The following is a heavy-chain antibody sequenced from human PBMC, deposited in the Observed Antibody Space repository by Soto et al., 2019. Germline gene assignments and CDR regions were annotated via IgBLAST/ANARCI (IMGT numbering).Heavy chain of an antibody. D-gene: IGHD3-10*01. Sequence: SETLSLTCAVSGGSISSGGYSWSWIRQPPGKGLEWIGYIYHSGSTYYNPSLKSRVTISVDRSKNQFSLKLSSVTAAGTAVYYCARVSGIYYYGMDVWGQGTTVTVSS. CDR3: ARVSGIYYYGMDV. V-gene: IGHV4-30-2*01. CDR2: IYHSGST. J-gene: IGHJ6*02. CDR1: GGSISSGGYS.